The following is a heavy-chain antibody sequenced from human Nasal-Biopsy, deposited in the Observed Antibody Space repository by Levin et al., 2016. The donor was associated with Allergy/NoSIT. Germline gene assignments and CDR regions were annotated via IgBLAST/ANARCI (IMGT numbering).Heavy chain of an antibody. CDR2: IYSPGSP. Sequence: SETLSLTCTVSGGSINRYYWSWIRQPPGKGLEWIGYIYSPGSPKYNPSLKSRITISLDTSKDEVSLRLSAVTTADTAVYYCAGVEMATIHQIDYYFDLWGRGTLVTVSS. J-gene: IGHJ2*01. CDR3: AGVEMATIHQIDYYFDL. D-gene: IGHD5-24*01. V-gene: IGHV4-59*03. CDR1: GGSINRYY.